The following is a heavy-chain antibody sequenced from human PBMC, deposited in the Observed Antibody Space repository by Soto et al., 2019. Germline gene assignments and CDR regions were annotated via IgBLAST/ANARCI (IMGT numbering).Heavy chain of an antibody. CDR3: AKDRDIVVVPAALNFDY. Sequence: PGGSLRLSCAASGFTFSSYGMHWVRQAPGKGLEWVAVISYDGSNKYYADSVKGRFTISRDNSKNTLYLQMNSLRAEDTAVYYCAKDRDIVVVPAALNFDYWGQGTLVTVSS. J-gene: IGHJ4*02. D-gene: IGHD2-2*01. CDR1: GFTFSSYG. CDR2: ISYDGSNK. V-gene: IGHV3-30*18.